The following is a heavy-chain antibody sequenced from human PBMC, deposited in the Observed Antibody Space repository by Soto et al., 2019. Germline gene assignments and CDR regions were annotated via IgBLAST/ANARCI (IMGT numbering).Heavy chain of an antibody. CDR2: IYPGDSDT. V-gene: IGHV5-51*01. CDR1: GYSFTSYW. CDR3: ARPAGDYWEGPDPKNYYSYSGMDV. D-gene: IGHD4-17*01. Sequence: GESLKISCKGSGYSFTSYWIGWVRQMPGKGLEWMGIIYPGDSDTRYSPSFQGQVTISADKSISTAYLQWSSLKASDTAMYYCARPAGDYWEGPDPKNYYSYSGMDVWGKGTTVTVSS. J-gene: IGHJ6*04.